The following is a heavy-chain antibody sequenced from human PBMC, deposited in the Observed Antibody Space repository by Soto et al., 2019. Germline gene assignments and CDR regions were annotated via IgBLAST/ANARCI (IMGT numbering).Heavy chain of an antibody. Sequence: EVQLLESGGGLVQPGESLRLSCAASGFTFSSYAMSWVRQAPGKRLEWVSAISGGGGSTYYADSVKGRFTISRDNSKNTLYLQMNSLRAEDTAVYYCARLNSSTWYFDYWGQGTLVPVSS. CDR3: ARLNSSTWYFDY. V-gene: IGHV3-23*01. J-gene: IGHJ4*02. CDR2: ISGGGGST. D-gene: IGHD6-13*01. CDR1: GFTFSSYA.